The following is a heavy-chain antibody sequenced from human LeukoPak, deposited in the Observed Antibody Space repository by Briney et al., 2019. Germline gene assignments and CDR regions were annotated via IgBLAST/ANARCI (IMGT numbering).Heavy chain of an antibody. Sequence: GGSLRLSCAASGFTFSSYAMSWVRQAPGKGLEWVSAISGSGGSTYYADSVKGRFTISRDNSKNTLYLQMNSLRVEDTAVYYCARKYCGDDCYPYYFDYWGQGTLVTVSS. J-gene: IGHJ4*02. CDR2: ISGSGGST. V-gene: IGHV3-23*01. CDR3: ARKYCGDDCYPYYFDY. CDR1: GFTFSSYA. D-gene: IGHD2-21*02.